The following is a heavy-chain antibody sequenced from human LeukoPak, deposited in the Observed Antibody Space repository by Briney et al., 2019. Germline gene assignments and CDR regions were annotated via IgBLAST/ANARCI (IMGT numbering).Heavy chain of an antibody. V-gene: IGHV3-23*01. CDR2: ISGSGGTP. CDR1: GFTFSSIA. CDR3: IPRGILHS. Sequence: GGSLRLSCAASGFTFSSIAMSWVRQAPGKGLEWVSTISGSGGTPYYADSVRDRFTISRDNSKNTLGLQMNSLRVDDTAIYYCIPRGILHSWGQGTLVTVSS. J-gene: IGHJ5*02. D-gene: IGHD3-16*01.